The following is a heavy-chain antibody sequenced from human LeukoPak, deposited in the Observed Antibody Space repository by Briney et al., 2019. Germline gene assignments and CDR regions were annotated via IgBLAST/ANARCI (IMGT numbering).Heavy chain of an antibody. CDR3: AAGTPALEF. J-gene: IGHJ4*02. Sequence: PGGSLRLSCVVSGLTFDNAWMSWVRQAPGKGLEWVGYIYYSGSTTYNPSLKSRVTISIDTSKTQFSLKLTSVPAADTAVYYCAAGTPALEFWGQGTLVTVSS. D-gene: IGHD2-15*01. CDR2: IYYSGST. CDR1: GLTFDNAW. V-gene: IGHV4-59*08.